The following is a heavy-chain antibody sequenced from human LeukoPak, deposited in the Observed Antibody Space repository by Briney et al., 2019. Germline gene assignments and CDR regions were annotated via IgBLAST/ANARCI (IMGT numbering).Heavy chain of an antibody. V-gene: IGHV4-34*01. CDR3: AREEIAAAALREYFDY. Sequence: SETLSLTCAVYGGSFSGYYWSWVRQPPGKGLEWIGEINHSGSTNYNPSLKSRVTISVDTSKNQFSLKLSSVTAADTAVYYCAREEIAAAALREYFDYWGQGTLVTVSS. J-gene: IGHJ4*02. CDR1: GGSFSGYY. D-gene: IGHD6-13*01. CDR2: INHSGST.